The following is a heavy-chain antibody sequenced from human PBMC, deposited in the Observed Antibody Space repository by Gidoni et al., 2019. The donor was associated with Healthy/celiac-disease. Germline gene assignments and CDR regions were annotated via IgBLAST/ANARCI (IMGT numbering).Heavy chain of an antibody. CDR2: IGTAGDT. CDR3: ARVSSRGAFDI. V-gene: IGHV3-13*01. J-gene: IGHJ3*02. CDR1: RFTFSSYD. Sequence: EVQLVESGGGLVQPGGSLRLSCSASRFTFSSYDMQWVRQANGKGLEWVAAIGTAGDTYYPGSVKGRFTISRENAKNSLYLQMNSLRAGDTAVYYCARVSSRGAFDIWGQGTMVTVSS.